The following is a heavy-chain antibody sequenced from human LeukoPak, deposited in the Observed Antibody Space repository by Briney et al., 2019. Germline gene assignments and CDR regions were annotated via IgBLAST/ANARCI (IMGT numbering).Heavy chain of an antibody. Sequence: GGPLRPSCAASGFTVSSNYMSWVRQAPGKGLEWVSVIYSGGSTYYADSVKGRFTISRDNSKNTLYLQMNSLRAEDTAVYYCARIGKDAFDIWGQGTMVTVSS. J-gene: IGHJ3*02. V-gene: IGHV3-53*01. CDR3: ARIGKDAFDI. CDR2: IYSGGST. CDR1: GFTVSSNY.